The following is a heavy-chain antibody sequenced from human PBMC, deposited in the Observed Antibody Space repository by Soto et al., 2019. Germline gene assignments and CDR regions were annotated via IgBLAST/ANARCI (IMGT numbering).Heavy chain of an antibody. CDR1: GGSISNGGYY. Sequence: PSETLSLTCTVSGGSISNGGYYWTWIRHHPGKGLEWIGYIYYSGSTYYNPSLKSRVTISVDTSKNQFSLKLTSVTAADTAVYYCARDVTDFWSGHEGMDVWGQGTTVTVSS. D-gene: IGHD3-3*01. V-gene: IGHV4-31*03. CDR3: ARDVTDFWSGHEGMDV. CDR2: IYYSGST. J-gene: IGHJ6*02.